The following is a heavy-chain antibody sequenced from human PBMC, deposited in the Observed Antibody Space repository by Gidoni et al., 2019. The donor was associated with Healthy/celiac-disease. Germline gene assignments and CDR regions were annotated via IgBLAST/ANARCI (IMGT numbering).Heavy chain of an antibody. V-gene: IGHV4-39*07. CDR2: IYYSGST. D-gene: IGHD3-22*01. J-gene: IGHJ4*02. Sequence: QLQLQESGPGLVKPSETLSLTCTVSGGSISSSSYYWGWIRQPPGKGLEWIGSIYYSGSTYYNPSLKSRVTISVDTSKNQFSLKLSSVTAADTAVYYCARVGADYYDSSGYYQYYFDYWGQGTLVTVSS. CDR3: ARVGADYYDSSGYYQYYFDY. CDR1: GGSISSSSYY.